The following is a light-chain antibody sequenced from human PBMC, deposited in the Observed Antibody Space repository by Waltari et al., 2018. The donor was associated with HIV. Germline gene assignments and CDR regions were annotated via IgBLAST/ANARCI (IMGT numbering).Light chain of an antibody. CDR3: AARDDSLNVWV. CDR2: SNN. V-gene: IGLV1-44*01. Sequence: QSFLTQPPSASGTPGRRVVISCPGNTSNFGSNPVNCYRQVPGTAPKLLMFSNNQRPSGVTDRFAGSKSGTSASLAIKGLQSEDEADYYCAARDDSLNVWVFGGGTKLTVL. J-gene: IGLJ3*02. CDR1: TSNFGSNP.